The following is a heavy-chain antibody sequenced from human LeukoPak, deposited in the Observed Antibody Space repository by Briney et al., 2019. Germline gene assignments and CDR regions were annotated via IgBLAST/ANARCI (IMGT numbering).Heavy chain of an antibody. V-gene: IGHV3-30*03. J-gene: IGHJ5*02. CDR3: ARLIVGLTNWFDP. CDR1: GSTFSSYG. D-gene: IGHD1-26*01. CDR2: ISYDGTNK. Sequence: GGSLRLSCAASGSTFSSYGMHWVRQAPGKGLEWVALISYDGTNKYYGDSVKGRFTISRDNAKNSLNLQMNSLRAEDTAVYYCARLIVGLTNWFDPWGQGTLLTVSS.